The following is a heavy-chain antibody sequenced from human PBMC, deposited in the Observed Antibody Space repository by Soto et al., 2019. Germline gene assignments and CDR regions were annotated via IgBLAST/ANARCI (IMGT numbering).Heavy chain of an antibody. D-gene: IGHD5-12*01. CDR3: ARPRGGGYNLTYYYYYGMDV. CDR2: IYYSGST. J-gene: IGHJ6*02. V-gene: IGHV4-59*05. Sequence: SETLSLTCTVSGGSISSYYWSWIRQPPGKGLDWIGSIYYSGSTYYNPSLKRRVTISVDTSKNQFSLKLSSVTAADTAVYYCARPRGGGYNLTYYYYYGMDVWGQGTTVTVSS. CDR1: GGSISSYY.